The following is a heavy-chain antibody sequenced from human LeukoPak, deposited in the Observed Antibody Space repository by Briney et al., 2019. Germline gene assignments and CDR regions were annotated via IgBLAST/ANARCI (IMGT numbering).Heavy chain of an antibody. J-gene: IGHJ4*02. Sequence: SETLSLTCAVYGGSFSGYYWSWIRQPPGKGLEWIGEINHSGSTNYNPSLKSRVTISVDTSKNQFSLKLSSVIAADTAVYYCARGRGVTKTPFDYWGQGTLVTVSS. CDR1: GGSFSGYY. CDR2: INHSGST. V-gene: IGHV4-34*01. D-gene: IGHD4-17*01. CDR3: ARGRGVTKTPFDY.